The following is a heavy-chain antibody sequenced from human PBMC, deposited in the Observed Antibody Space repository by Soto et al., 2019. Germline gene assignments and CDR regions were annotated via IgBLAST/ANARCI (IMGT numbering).Heavy chain of an antibody. Sequence: SETLSLTCTVSGGSISSGGYYWSWIRQHPGKGLEWIGYIYYSGSTYYNPSLKSRVTISVDTSKNQFSLKLSSVTAADTAVYYCATEQLLLSHAFDIWGQGTMVTVSS. D-gene: IGHD2-2*01. J-gene: IGHJ3*02. V-gene: IGHV4-31*03. CDR3: ATEQLLLSHAFDI. CDR2: IYYSGST. CDR1: GGSISSGGYY.